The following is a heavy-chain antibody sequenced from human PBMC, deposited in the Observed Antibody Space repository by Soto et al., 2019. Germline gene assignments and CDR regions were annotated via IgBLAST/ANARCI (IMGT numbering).Heavy chain of an antibody. D-gene: IGHD5-12*01. CDR1: GYTFTRSG. J-gene: IGHJ6*02. Sequence: QVQLVQSGAEVKKPGASVKVSCKASGYTFTRSGISWVRQAPGQVLEWMEWIRTYNGDTNYAQTFQCRVTMTTDTSTSTVYMELRSLRSDDTAVYYCAREGVAPYYYYGMDVWGQGTPVTVSS. V-gene: IGHV1-18*01. CDR3: AREGVAPYYYYGMDV. CDR2: IRTYNGDT.